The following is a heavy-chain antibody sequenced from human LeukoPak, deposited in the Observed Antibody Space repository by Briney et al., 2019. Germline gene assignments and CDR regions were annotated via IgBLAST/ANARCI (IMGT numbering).Heavy chain of an antibody. Sequence: GGSLRLSCAASGFTFSSYSMNWVRQAPGKGLEWVSSISSSSSYMYYADSVKGRFTISRDNAKNSLYLQMNSLRAEDTAVYYCARDPSFRGYSGYDYPNPNAFDIWGQGTMVTVSS. V-gene: IGHV3-21*01. D-gene: IGHD5-12*01. J-gene: IGHJ3*02. CDR3: ARDPSFRGYSGYDYPNPNAFDI. CDR1: GFTFSSYS. CDR2: ISSSSSYM.